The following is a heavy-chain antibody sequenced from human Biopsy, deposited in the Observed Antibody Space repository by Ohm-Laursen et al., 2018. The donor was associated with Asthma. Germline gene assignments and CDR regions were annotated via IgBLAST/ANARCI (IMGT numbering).Heavy chain of an antibody. CDR1: GFTFSSYA. J-gene: IGHJ4*02. V-gene: IGHV3-30-3*01. CDR2: ISYDGSNK. Sequence: SLRLSCAASGFTFSSYAMHWVRQAPGKGLEWVAVISYDGSNKYYADSVMGRFTISRDNSKNTLYLQMNSLRAEDTAVYYCARDLHPTNHLGELSEGFDYWGQGTLVTVSS. CDR3: ARDLHPTNHLGELSEGFDY. D-gene: IGHD3-16*02.